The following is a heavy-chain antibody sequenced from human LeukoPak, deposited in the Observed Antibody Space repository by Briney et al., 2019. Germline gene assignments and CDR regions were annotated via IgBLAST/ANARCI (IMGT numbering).Heavy chain of an antibody. CDR3: ARCMVLSQGWCNWFDP. V-gene: IGHV3-23*01. CDR2: IRIGGGGT. CDR1: GFDLTTYA. J-gene: IGHJ5*02. D-gene: IGHD6-13*01. Sequence: SGGSLRLSCAASGFDLTTYAMTRVRQAPAKGLEWVSSIRIGGGGTYYADSVKGRFTISRDNSENTLHLQMNNLRVEDTARYFCARCMVLSQGWCNWFDPWGQGTLVTVSS.